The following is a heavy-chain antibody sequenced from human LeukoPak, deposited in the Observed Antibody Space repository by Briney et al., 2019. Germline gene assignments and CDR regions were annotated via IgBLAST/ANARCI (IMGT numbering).Heavy chain of an antibody. D-gene: IGHD5-18*01. CDR1: GFTFSTYA. CDR2: FSGSGGST. CDR3: AKDLGMQVWFPL. Sequence: GGSLRLSCAASGFTFSTYAMSWVRQAPGKGLEWVSSFSGSGGSTYYADSVKGRFTISRDNSKNTLYLQMNSLRAGDTAVYYCAKDLGMQVWFPLWGQGTLVTVSS. J-gene: IGHJ4*02. V-gene: IGHV3-23*01.